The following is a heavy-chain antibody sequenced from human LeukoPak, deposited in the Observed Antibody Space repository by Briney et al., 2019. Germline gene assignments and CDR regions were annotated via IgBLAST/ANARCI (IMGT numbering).Heavy chain of an antibody. CDR1: GFIFENYA. D-gene: IGHD2-2*02. V-gene: IGHV3-9*01. Sequence: GGSLRLSCAGSGFIFENYAMHWVRLVPGKGLEWVSQISWNSGSIGYGDSVKGRFTISRDNAKNSLYLEMKSLRPEDTALYYCARDLGSLPAAIGYAYYGLDVWGQGTPVTVSS. CDR2: ISWNSGSI. J-gene: IGHJ6*02. CDR3: ARDLGSLPAAIGYAYYGLDV.